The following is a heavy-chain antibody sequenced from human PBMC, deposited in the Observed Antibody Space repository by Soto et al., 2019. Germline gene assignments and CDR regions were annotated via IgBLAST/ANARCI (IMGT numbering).Heavy chain of an antibody. Sequence: TLSLTCTVAGCSISSGGYYWSWIRQHPGKGLEWIGYIYYSGSTYYNPSLKSRVTISVDTSKNQFSLKLSSVTAADTAVYYCARGGLVVVVVPAPYGMDVWGQGTTVTVSS. V-gene: IGHV4-31*03. CDR3: ARGGLVVVVVPAPYGMDV. J-gene: IGHJ6*02. CDR1: GCSISSGGYY. D-gene: IGHD2-2*01. CDR2: IYYSGST.